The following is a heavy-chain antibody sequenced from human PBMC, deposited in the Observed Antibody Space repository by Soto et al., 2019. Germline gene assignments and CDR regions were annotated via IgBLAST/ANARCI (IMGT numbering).Heavy chain of an antibody. CDR3: ARTRITIFGVAPLGY. Sequence: ASVKVSCKASGYTFTSYAMHWVRQAPGQRLEWMGWINAGNGNTKYSQKFQGRVTITRDTSASTAYMELSSLRSEDTAVYYCARTRITIFGVAPLGYWGQGTLVTVSS. D-gene: IGHD3-3*01. CDR2: INAGNGNT. J-gene: IGHJ4*02. V-gene: IGHV1-3*01. CDR1: GYTFTSYA.